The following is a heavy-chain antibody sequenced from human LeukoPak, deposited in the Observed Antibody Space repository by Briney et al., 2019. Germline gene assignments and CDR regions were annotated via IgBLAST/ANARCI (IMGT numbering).Heavy chain of an antibody. D-gene: IGHD5-12*01. CDR3: ARVAPPATNGTYYYYYGMDV. V-gene: IGHV4-61*01. J-gene: IGHJ6*02. CDR1: GGSVSSGSYY. Sequence: SETLSLTCTVSGGSVSSGSYYWSWIRQPPGKGLEWIGYIYYSGSTNYNPSLKSRVTISVDTSKNQFSLKLSSVTAADTAVYYCARVAPPATNGTYYYYYGMDVWGQGTTVTVSS. CDR2: IYYSGST.